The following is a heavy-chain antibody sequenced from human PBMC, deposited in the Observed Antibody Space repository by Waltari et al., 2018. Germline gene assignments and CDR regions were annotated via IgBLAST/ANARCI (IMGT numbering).Heavy chain of an antibody. CDR1: GFTFSSYG. CDR3: ARELGYYDSSGYFLGYGMDV. J-gene: IGHJ6*02. Sequence: QVQLVESGGGVVQPGRSLRLSCAASGFTFSSYGMHWVRQAPGKGLEWVAVIWYDGSNKYYADSVKGRFTISRDNSKNTLYLQMNSLRAEDTAVYYCARELGYYDSSGYFLGYGMDVWGQGP. D-gene: IGHD3-22*01. V-gene: IGHV3-33*01. CDR2: IWYDGSNK.